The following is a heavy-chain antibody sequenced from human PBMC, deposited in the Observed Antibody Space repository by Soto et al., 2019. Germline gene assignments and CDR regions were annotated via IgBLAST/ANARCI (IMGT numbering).Heavy chain of an antibody. Sequence: SETLSLTCTVSGGSISSYYWSWIRQPAGKGMEWIGRIHTTDGTNYNPSLKSRVTMSIDTSNNQFSLKLSSLTAADTAVYYCATALSSADGLYFVFGGEGTLVTVST. V-gene: IGHV4-4*07. CDR2: IHTTDGT. CDR3: ATALSSADGLYFVF. CDR1: GGSISSYY. J-gene: IGHJ4*02. D-gene: IGHD6-13*01.